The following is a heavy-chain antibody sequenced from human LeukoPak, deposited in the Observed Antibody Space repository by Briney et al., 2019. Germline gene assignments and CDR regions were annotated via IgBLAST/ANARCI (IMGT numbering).Heavy chain of an antibody. CDR2: IKHDGSDK. D-gene: IGHD2-2*01. Sequence: GGSLRLSCAASGFLFSSYWMSWVRQAPGKGPEWVANIKHDGSDKYYVDSVTGRFTISRDNAKNSLSLQMNSLRVEDTAVYYCATICSTSCYGYYMDVWGKGTTVTVSS. J-gene: IGHJ6*03. V-gene: IGHV3-7*01. CDR1: GFLFSSYW. CDR3: ATICSTSCYGYYMDV.